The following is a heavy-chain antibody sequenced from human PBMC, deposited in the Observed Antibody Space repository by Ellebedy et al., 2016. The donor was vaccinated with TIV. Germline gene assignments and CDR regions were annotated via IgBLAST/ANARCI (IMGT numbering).Heavy chain of an antibody. Sequence: MPSEPLSLTCPAPGGPIRSYYWSWTPHPPGKGLEWIGYIYYSGSTNYNPSLKSRVTISVDTSKNQFSLKLSSVTAADTAVYYCARQLYDSSGLVYYYYGMDVWGQGTTVTVSS. CDR1: GGPIRSYY. J-gene: IGHJ6*02. D-gene: IGHD3-22*01. CDR3: ARQLYDSSGLVYYYYGMDV. V-gene: IGHV4-59*08. CDR2: IYYSGST.